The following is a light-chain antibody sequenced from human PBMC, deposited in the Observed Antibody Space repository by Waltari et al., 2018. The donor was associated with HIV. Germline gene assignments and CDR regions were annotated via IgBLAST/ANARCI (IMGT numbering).Light chain of an antibody. Sequence: QSVLTQPPSPSGTPGQTVTIPCSGSDSNLGTNTVNWSQQLPGRAPKPSIHTNLQRPSGVPDRFSGSKSGTSASLAISGLQSEDEAIYYCSSWDDSLFGVAFGGGTKVTVL. CDR2: TNL. J-gene: IGLJ2*01. V-gene: IGLV1-44*01. CDR1: DSNLGTNT. CDR3: SSWDDSLFGVA.